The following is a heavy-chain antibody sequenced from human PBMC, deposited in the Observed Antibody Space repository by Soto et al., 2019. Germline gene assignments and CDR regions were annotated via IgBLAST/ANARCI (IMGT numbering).Heavy chain of an antibody. CDR2: MYYSGST. CDR3: ASVSSSSIGRFDT. CDR1: GGSISSSSYY. D-gene: IGHD6-6*01. J-gene: IGHJ5*02. Sequence: SETLSLTCTVSGGSISSSSYYWGWIRQPPGKGLEWIGSMYYSGSTYYNPSLKSRVTISVDTSKNQFFLKLSSVTAADTAVYYCASVSSSSIGRFDTWGQGTLVTVSS. V-gene: IGHV4-39*01.